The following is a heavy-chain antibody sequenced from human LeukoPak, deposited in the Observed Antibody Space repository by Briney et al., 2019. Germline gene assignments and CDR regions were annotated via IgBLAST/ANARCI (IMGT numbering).Heavy chain of an antibody. J-gene: IGHJ4*02. CDR3: ARASYSSSWIHL. Sequence: PETLSLTCTVSGGSISSSSYYWGWIRQPPGKGLEWIGSIYYSGSTYYNPSLKGRVTISVDTSKNQFSLKLSSVTAADTAVYYCARASYSSSWIHLWGQGTLVTVSS. CDR1: GGSISSSSYY. V-gene: IGHV4-39*07. CDR2: IYYSGST. D-gene: IGHD6-13*01.